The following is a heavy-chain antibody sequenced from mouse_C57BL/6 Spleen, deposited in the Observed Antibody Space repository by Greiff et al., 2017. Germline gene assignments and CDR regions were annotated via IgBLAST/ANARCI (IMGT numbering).Heavy chain of an antibody. D-gene: IGHD2-3*01. CDR3: ARDGYLWYFDV. J-gene: IGHJ1*03. CDR2: IYPGSGNT. V-gene: IGHV1-76*01. Sequence: QVQLQQSGAELVRPGASVKLSCKASGYTFTDYYINWVKQRPGQGLEWIARIYPGSGNTYYNEKFKGKATLTAEKTSSTAYMQLSSLTSEDSAVYFCARDGYLWYFDVWGTGTTVTVSS. CDR1: GYTFTDYY.